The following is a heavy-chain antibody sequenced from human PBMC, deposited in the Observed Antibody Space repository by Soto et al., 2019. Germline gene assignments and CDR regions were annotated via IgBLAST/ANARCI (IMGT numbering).Heavy chain of an antibody. Sequence: SETLSLTCTVSGGSISSSSYYWGWIRQPPGKGLEWIGSIYYSGSTYYNPSLKSRVTISVDTSKNQFSLKLSSVTAADTAVYYWARNSIDYSNWFDPWGQGTLVTVSS. J-gene: IGHJ5*02. V-gene: IGHV4-39*01. CDR2: IYYSGST. CDR3: ARNSIDYSNWFDP. D-gene: IGHD4-4*01. CDR1: GGSISSSSYY.